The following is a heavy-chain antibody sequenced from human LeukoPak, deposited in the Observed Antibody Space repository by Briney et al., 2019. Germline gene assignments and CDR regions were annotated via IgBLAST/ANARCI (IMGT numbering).Heavy chain of an antibody. CDR3: ARLPQIAAAGTLDY. CDR2: MNPNSGNT. V-gene: IGHV1-8*01. D-gene: IGHD6-13*01. CDR1: GYTFTSYD. J-gene: IGHJ4*02. Sequence: GASVKVSCKASGYTFTSYDINWVRQATGQGLEWMGWMNPNSGNTGYAQKFQGRVTMTRNTFISTAYMELSSLRSEDTAVYYCARLPQIAAAGTLDYWGQGTLVTVSS.